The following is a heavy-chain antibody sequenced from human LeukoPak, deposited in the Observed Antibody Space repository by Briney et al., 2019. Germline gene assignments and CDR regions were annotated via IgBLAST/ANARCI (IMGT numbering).Heavy chain of an antibody. Sequence: ASVKVSCKASGYTFTSYGISWLRQAPGQALEWMGWISAYNGNTNYAQKLQGRITMTTDTSTSTDYMELRSLRSDDTAVYYCARGASRGSQYYWGQGTLVTVSS. V-gene: IGHV1-18*01. D-gene: IGHD1-26*01. CDR2: ISAYNGNT. J-gene: IGHJ4*02. CDR1: GYTFTSYG. CDR3: ARGASRGSQYY.